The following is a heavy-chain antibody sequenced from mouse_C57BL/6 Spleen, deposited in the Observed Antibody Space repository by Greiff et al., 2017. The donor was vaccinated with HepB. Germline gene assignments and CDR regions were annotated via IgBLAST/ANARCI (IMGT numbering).Heavy chain of an antibody. Sequence: QVQLQQPGAELVRPGSSVKLSCKASGYTFTSYWMHWVKQRPIQGLEWIGNIDPSDSETHYNQKFKDKATLTVDKSSSTAYMQLSSLTSEDSAVYYCARVLWDYAMDYWGQGTSVTVSS. CDR2: IDPSDSET. D-gene: IGHD1-1*02. CDR3: ARVLWDYAMDY. J-gene: IGHJ4*01. V-gene: IGHV1-52*01. CDR1: GYTFTSYW.